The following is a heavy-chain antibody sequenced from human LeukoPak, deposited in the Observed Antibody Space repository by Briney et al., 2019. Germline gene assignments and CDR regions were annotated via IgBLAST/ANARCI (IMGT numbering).Heavy chain of an antibody. Sequence: SETLSLTCTVSGGSISSGSYYWSWIRQPAGKGLEWIGRIYTSGSTNYNPSLKSRVTISVDTSKNQFSLKLSSVTAADTAVYYCAREVVLMVYAIGRVNWFDPWGQGTLVTVSS. V-gene: IGHV4-61*02. D-gene: IGHD2-8*01. J-gene: IGHJ5*02. CDR2: IYTSGST. CDR3: AREVVLMVYAIGRVNWFDP. CDR1: GGSISSGSYY.